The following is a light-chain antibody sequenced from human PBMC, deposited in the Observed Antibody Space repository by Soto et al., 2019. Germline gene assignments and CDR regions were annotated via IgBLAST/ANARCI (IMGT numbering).Light chain of an antibody. V-gene: IGKV1-5*01. CDR2: DAS. J-gene: IGKJ1*01. Sequence: DIQMTQSPSTLSADAGDRVIITCRASQSVSKWLAWYQQKPGKAPTLLMYDASNLQGGVPFRFSGSGSGTEFTLTIRDLQPDDFATYYCQQYKSPPWTFGQWTKVDIK. CDR3: QQYKSPPWT. CDR1: QSVSKW.